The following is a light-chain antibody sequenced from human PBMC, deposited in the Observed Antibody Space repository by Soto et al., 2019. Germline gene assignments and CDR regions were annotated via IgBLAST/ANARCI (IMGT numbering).Light chain of an antibody. CDR1: QSVSSSY. V-gene: IGKV3D-7*01. Sequence: PGERVTLSCRASQSVSSSYLTWYQQKPGQAPRLLIYGASTRATSIPARFSGSGSGTDFTLTISSLQPEDFAVYYCQQDYTLPLTFGGGTKVEIK. J-gene: IGKJ4*01. CDR3: QQDYTLPLT. CDR2: GAS.